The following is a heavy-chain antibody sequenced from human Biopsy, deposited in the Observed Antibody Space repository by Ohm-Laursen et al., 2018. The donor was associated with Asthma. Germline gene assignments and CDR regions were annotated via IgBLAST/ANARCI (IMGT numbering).Heavy chain of an antibody. D-gene: IGHD2-8*02. V-gene: IGHV1-69*01. CDR2: LIPVLGTP. J-gene: IGHJ4*02. CDR3: ARGDTGGWSQYYFDY. Sequence: VSSVKVSCKASGDSFSNYAISWVRQAPGQGLEWMGGLIPVLGTPDHAQMFEGRVTITADESTSTAYMELSSLSSEDTAVYYCARGDTGGWSQYYFDYWGQGTLVTVSS. CDR1: GDSFSNYA.